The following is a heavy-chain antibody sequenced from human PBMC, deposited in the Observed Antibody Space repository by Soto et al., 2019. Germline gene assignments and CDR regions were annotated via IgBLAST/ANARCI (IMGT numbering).Heavy chain of an antibody. CDR1: GYSISSGYY. D-gene: IGHD3-3*01. CDR2: IYHSGST. CDR3: ARDGRPYYDFWSGYYPYYYYYGMDA. J-gene: IGHJ6*02. Sequence: SETLSLTCAVSGYSISSGYYWGWIRQPPGKGLEWIGSIYHSGSTYYNPSLKSRVTISVDTSKNQFSLKLSSVTAADTAVYYCARDGRPYYDFWSGYYPYYYYYGMDAWGQGTTVTVSS. V-gene: IGHV4-38-2*02.